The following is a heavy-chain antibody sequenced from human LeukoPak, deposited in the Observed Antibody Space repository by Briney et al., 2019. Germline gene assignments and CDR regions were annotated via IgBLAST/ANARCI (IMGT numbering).Heavy chain of an antibody. CDR3: AKSNIPAYSSSWSVYYYYGMDV. CDR2: ISWNSGSI. CDR1: GFTFEDYA. J-gene: IGHJ6*02. V-gene: IGHV3-9*01. Sequence: RPGGSLRLSCAASGFTFEDYAMHWVRQAPGKGLEWVSGISWNSGSIGYADSVKGRFTMSRDNAKNSLYLQMNSLRAEDTALYYCAKSNIPAYSSSWSVYYYYGMDVWGQGTTVTVSS. D-gene: IGHD6-13*01.